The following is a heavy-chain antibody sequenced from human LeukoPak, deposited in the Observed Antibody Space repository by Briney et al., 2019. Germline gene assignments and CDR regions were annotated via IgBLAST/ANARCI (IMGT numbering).Heavy chain of an antibody. CDR2: ISYDGSNK. V-gene: IGHV3-30-3*01. CDR1: GFTFSSYA. Sequence: GGSLRLSCAASGFTFSSYAMHWVRQAPGKGLEWVAVISYDGSNKYYADSVKGRFTISRDNSKNTLYLQMNSLRAEDTAVYYCARDRSIVGVLDYWGQGTLVTVSS. J-gene: IGHJ4*02. D-gene: IGHD1-26*01. CDR3: ARDRSIVGVLDY.